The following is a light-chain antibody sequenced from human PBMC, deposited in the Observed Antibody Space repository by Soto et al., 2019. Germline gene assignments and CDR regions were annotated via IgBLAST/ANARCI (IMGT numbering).Light chain of an antibody. J-gene: IGKJ1*01. V-gene: IGKV3-15*01. CDR1: QGIIFN. CDR3: QQYYDCPRR. CDR2: GAS. Sequence: DTVMTQSPVTLSGSPGERVTLSCRASQGIIFNLAWYQQKRGQAPRVLIYGASTRATGVPDRFSGSGSGTELTLTITSLQSEDSAIHYCQQYYDCPRRFCKGTKVDI.